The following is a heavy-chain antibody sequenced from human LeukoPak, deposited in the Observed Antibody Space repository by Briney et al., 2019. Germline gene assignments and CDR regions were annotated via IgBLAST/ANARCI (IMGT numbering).Heavy chain of an antibody. D-gene: IGHD3-10*01. CDR2: IYYSGST. V-gene: IGHV4-59*08. CDR3: ASLYGSGSYYNGRDV. Sequence: SETLSLTCTVSGGSISSYYWSWIRQPPGKGLEWIGYIYYSGSTNYNPSLKSRVTISVDTSKNQFSLKLSSVTAADTAVYYCASLYGSGSYYNGRDVWGQGTTVTVSS. CDR1: GGSISSYY. J-gene: IGHJ6*02.